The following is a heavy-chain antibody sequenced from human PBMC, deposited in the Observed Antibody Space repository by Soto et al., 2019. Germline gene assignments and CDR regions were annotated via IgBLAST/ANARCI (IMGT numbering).Heavy chain of an antibody. J-gene: IGHJ4*02. V-gene: IGHV5-51*01. Sequence: GESLKISCHGSGYSFTSNWIGWVRQMPGKGLEWMGIINPADSDIKYSPSFQGQVTISVDKSIGTAYLQRSSLKASDTAMYYCARHQRDDTSRKIDCWGQGTLVTVSS. D-gene: IGHD3-22*01. CDR3: ARHQRDDTSRKIDC. CDR1: GYSFTSNW. CDR2: INPADSDI.